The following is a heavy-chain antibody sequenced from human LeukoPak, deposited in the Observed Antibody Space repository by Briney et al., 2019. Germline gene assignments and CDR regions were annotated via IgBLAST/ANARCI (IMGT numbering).Heavy chain of an antibody. V-gene: IGHV4-39*01. D-gene: IGHD3-10*01. J-gene: IGHJ4*02. CDR1: GGSISSSSYY. CDR2: IYYSGST. Sequence: SETLSLTCTVSGGSISSSSYYWGWIRPPPGKGRESIGSIYYSGSTYYNPSLKSRVTISVDTSKNQFSLKLSSVTAADTAVYYCARLEWFGELSPHFDYWGQGTLVTVSS. CDR3: ARLEWFGELSPHFDY.